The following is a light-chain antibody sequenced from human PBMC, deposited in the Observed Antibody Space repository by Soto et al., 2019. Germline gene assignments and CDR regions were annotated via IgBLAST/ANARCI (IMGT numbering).Light chain of an antibody. CDR1: QSINAH. CDR3: NQNNPWLWT. V-gene: IGKV3-15*01. CDR2: GAS. J-gene: IGKJ1*01. Sequence: EVVMTQSPATLSVSPGERVTLSCRASQSINAHLAWYQQKPGQAPRLLIHGASTRATGIPARFSGSGFGTELIPTITCLQSEDFAVYSCNQNNPWLWTFGQGTKVEIQ.